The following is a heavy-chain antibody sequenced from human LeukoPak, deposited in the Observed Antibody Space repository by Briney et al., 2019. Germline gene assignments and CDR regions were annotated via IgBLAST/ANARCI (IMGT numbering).Heavy chain of an antibody. V-gene: IGHV3-11*04. Sequence: GGSLRLSCAASGFTFSSYWMSWIRQAPGKGLEWVSYISSSGSTIYYADSVKGRFTISRDNAKNSLYLQMNSLRAEDTAVYYCARALNYYDSSGYYPVGYWGQGTLVTVSS. J-gene: IGHJ4*02. CDR2: ISSSGSTI. CDR3: ARALNYYDSSGYYPVGY. CDR1: GFTFSSYW. D-gene: IGHD3-22*01.